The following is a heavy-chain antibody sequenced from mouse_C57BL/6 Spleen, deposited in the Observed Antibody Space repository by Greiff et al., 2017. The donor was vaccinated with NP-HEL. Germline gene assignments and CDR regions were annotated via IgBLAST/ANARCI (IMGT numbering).Heavy chain of an antibody. CDR3: ARVYGSSYKGTGYAMDY. CDR2: IYPRSGNT. CDR1: GYTFTSYG. Sequence: QVQLQQSGAELARPGASVKLSCKASGYTFTSYGISWVKQRTGQGLEWIGEIYPRSGNTYYNEKFKGKATLTADKSSSTAYMELRSLTSEDSAVYFCARVYGSSYKGTGYAMDYWGQGTSVTVSS. V-gene: IGHV1-81*01. J-gene: IGHJ4*01. D-gene: IGHD1-1*01.